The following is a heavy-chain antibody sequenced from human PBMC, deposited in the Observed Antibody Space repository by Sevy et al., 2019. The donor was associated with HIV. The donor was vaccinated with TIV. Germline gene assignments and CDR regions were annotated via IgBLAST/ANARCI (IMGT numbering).Heavy chain of an antibody. J-gene: IGHJ4*02. CDR3: ARDLPPSATTVAHFDC. Sequence: GGSLRLSCAASGFSFRSYEMNWVRQAPGKGLEWVSYITNSGTSMYYSDSGRGGFTISRDNARNSLYLQMNSLRGEDTAVYYCARDLPPSATTVAHFDCWGQGTLVTVSS. CDR2: ITNSGTSM. CDR1: GFSFRSYE. V-gene: IGHV3-48*03. D-gene: IGHD4-17*01.